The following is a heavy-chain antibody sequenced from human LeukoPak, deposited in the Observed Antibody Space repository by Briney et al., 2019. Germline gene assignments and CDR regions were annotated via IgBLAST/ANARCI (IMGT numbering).Heavy chain of an antibody. V-gene: IGHV1-69*04. Sequence: AVKVSCKASGGTFSSYAISWVRQAPGQGLEWMGRIIPILGIANYAQQFQGRVTITADKSTSTAYMELSSLRSEDTAVYYCASDRRGSYSGGFDYRGQGTLVTVSS. CDR1: GGTFSSYA. CDR2: IIPILGIA. D-gene: IGHD1-26*01. J-gene: IGHJ4*02. CDR3: ASDRRGSYSGGFDY.